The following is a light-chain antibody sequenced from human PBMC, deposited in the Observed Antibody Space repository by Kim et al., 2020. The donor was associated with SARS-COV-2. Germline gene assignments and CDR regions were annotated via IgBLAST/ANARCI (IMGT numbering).Light chain of an antibody. Sequence: PGERAPLSCTASQNVVSSLLAWNQQKPGQAPRLLIYEAFKRVAGIPDRFSGSGSGTDFTLTISRPEPEDFAMYYCQQYGSTPYTFGQGTKLEI. CDR1: QNVVSSL. CDR3: QQYGSTPYT. J-gene: IGKJ2*01. V-gene: IGKV3-20*01. CDR2: EAF.